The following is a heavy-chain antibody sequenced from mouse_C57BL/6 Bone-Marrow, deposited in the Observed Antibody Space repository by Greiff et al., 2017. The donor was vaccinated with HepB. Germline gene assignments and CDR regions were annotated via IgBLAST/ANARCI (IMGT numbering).Heavy chain of an antibody. CDR2: IDPSDSYT. J-gene: IGHJ2*01. V-gene: IGHV1-69*02. CDR1: GYTFTSYW. Sequence: VQLQQPGAELVKPGASVKLSCKASGYTFTSYWMHWVKQRPGQGLEWIGVIDPSDSYTNYNQKFKGKATLTVDTSSSTAYMQLSSLTSEDSAVYYCASLDYWGQGTTLTVSS. CDR3: ASLDY.